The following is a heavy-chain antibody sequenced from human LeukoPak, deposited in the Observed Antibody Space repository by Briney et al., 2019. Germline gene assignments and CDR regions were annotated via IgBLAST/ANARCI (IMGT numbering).Heavy chain of an antibody. CDR1: GYTFTAYY. D-gene: IGHD3-22*01. Sequence: GASVKVSCKTSGYTFTAYYIHWVRQAPGQGLEWMGWINPDSGGTNRAQKFQGRVTMTRDTSISTAYMELSSLRSDDTAVYYCARDDSSNWSADFDYWGQGTLVTVFS. J-gene: IGHJ4*02. CDR2: INPDSGGT. CDR3: ARDDSSNWSADFDY. V-gene: IGHV1-2*02.